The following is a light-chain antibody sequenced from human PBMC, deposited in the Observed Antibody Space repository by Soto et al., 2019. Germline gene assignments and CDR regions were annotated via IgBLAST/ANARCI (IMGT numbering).Light chain of an antibody. V-gene: IGKV3-15*01. CDR3: QQYNNWPRT. Sequence: EIVMTQSPATLSVSPGERATLSCRASQSVSSNLAWYQQKPGQAPRLLIYGASTRPTGIPARFSGSGSGTEFTLTISSLQSEDFAVYYCQQYNNWPRTFGQGTKVEIK. CDR1: QSVSSN. CDR2: GAS. J-gene: IGKJ1*01.